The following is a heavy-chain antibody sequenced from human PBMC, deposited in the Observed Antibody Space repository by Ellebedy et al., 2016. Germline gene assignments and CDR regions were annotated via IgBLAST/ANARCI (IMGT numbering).Heavy chain of an antibody. J-gene: IGHJ4*02. CDR3: ARHKTSVNAFDY. CDR2: VHTSGST. CDR1: GGSINDYY. D-gene: IGHD4-17*01. V-gene: IGHV4-4*07. Sequence: SETLSLTXTVSGGSINDYYCNWIRQPAGKGLEWIGRVHTSGSTSYNPSLKSRVVVSVDTSKNQFSLTLTSVTAADTAVYSCARHKTSVNAFDYWGLGTRVTVSS.